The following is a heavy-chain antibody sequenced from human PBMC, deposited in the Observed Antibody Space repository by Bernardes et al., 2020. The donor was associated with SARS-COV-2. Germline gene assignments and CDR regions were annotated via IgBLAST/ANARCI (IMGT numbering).Heavy chain of an antibody. CDR1: GFTFSSYG. CDR2: IWYDGSNK. Sequence: GGSLRLSCAASGFTFSSYGMHWVRQAPGKGLEWVAVIWYDGSNKYYADSVKGRFTISRDNSKNTLYLQMNSLRAEDTAVYYCARDLHQWQPDEYFQHWGQGTLVTVSS. CDR3: ARDLHQWQPDEYFQH. D-gene: IGHD6-19*01. J-gene: IGHJ1*01. V-gene: IGHV3-33*01.